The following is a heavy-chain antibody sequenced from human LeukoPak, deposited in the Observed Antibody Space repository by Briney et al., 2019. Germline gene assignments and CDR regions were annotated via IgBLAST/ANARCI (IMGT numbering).Heavy chain of an antibody. Sequence: GGSLRLSCAASGFSFNDYTLHWVRQAPGKGLELVSLITRDGGHTYYADSVKGRFTISGDISKKSFYLQMNSLSTDDTALYYCATERSRYFDHWGQGTLVTVSP. D-gene: IGHD3-16*01. CDR2: ITRDGGHT. V-gene: IGHV3-43*01. J-gene: IGHJ4*02. CDR3: ATERSRYFDH. CDR1: GFSFNDYT.